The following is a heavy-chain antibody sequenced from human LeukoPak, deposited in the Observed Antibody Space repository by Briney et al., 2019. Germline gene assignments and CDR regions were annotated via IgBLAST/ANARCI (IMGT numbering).Heavy chain of an antibody. V-gene: IGHV3-30*03. CDR2: ISNDGNNK. Sequence: GGSLRLSCAASGFSISSYWMSWVRQAPGKGLEWVAVISNDGNNKYYVDSVKGRFTISRDNSKNTLYLQMNSLRAEDTAVYYCARGVIGYCSSTSCSPVGYWGQGSLVTVSS. D-gene: IGHD2-2*01. CDR3: ARGVIGYCSSTSCSPVGY. CDR1: GFSISSYW. J-gene: IGHJ4*02.